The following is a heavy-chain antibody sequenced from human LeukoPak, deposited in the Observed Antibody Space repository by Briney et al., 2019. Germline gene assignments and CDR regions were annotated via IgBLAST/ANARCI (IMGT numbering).Heavy chain of an antibody. J-gene: IGHJ6*03. Sequence: PSQTLSLTCTVSGGSISSGDYYWSWIRQPPGKGLEWIGYIYYSGSTYYNPSLKSRVTISVDTSKNQFSLKLSSVTVADTAVYYCARTTYSSSSGRYYYYMDVWGKGTTVTVSS. CDR1: GGSISSGDYY. V-gene: IGHV4-30-4*08. CDR2: IYYSGST. D-gene: IGHD6-6*01. CDR3: ARTTYSSSSGRYYYYMDV.